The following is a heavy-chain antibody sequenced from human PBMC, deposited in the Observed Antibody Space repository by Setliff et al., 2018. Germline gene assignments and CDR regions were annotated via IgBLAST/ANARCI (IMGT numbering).Heavy chain of an antibody. CDR3: ARDVFDFRTGQGGP. CDR2: ISDTALGI. Sequence: GGSLRLSCAASGFAFSTYAVSWVRQAPGKGLEWVSSISDTALGIYYADSVRGRFTISRDNSKKTLYLQMNSLRAEDTAVYFCARDVFDFRTGQGGPWGQGTRVTVSS. CDR1: GFAFSTYA. D-gene: IGHD3-3*01. V-gene: IGHV3-23*01. J-gene: IGHJ5*02.